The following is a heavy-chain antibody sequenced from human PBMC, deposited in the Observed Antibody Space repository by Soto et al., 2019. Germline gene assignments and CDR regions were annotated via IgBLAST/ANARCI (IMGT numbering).Heavy chain of an antibody. CDR2: IYSGGST. V-gene: IGHV3-53*01. J-gene: IGHJ3*02. Sequence: GGSLRLSCAASGFTVSSNYMSWVRQAPGKGLEWVSVIYSGGSTYYADSVKGRFTISRDNSKNTLYLQMNSLRAEDTAVYYCVREGYSGSSMGAFDIWGQGTMVTVSS. CDR1: GFTVSSNY. D-gene: IGHD1-26*01. CDR3: VREGYSGSSMGAFDI.